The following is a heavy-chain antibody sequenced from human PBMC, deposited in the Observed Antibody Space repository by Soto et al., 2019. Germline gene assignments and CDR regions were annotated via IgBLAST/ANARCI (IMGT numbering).Heavy chain of an antibody. CDR2: ISFSGEST. CDR3: AKDAGIAPFYFDY. J-gene: IGHJ4*02. V-gene: IGHV3-23*01. CDR1: GFMFSSYA. D-gene: IGHD6-13*01. Sequence: GGSLRLSCAASGFMFSSYAMTWVRQAPGKGLEWVSTISFSGESTYYTDSVQGRFTISRDNSKNTVYLQMNSPRVEDTAVYYCAKDAGIAPFYFDYWGQGTLGTVSA.